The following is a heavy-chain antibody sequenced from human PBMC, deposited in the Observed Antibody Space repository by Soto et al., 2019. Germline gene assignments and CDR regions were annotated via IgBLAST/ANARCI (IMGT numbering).Heavy chain of an antibody. CDR3: ARSPSWETTVTPYYFDY. V-gene: IGHV1-8*01. J-gene: IGHJ4*02. CDR1: RYTFINYD. D-gene: IGHD4-4*01. CDR2: MNPKSGNT. Sequence: QVQLVQSGAEVKKPGASVKVSCKASRYTFINYDINWVRQATGQGLEWMRWMNPKSGNTGYAQNFQGRVTMTRNTSISTAYMELSSLRSEDTAVYYCARSPSWETTVTPYYFDYWGQGTLVTVSS.